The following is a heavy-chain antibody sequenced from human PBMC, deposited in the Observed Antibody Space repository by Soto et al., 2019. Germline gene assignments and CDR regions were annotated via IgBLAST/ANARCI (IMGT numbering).Heavy chain of an antibody. D-gene: IGHD1-26*01. V-gene: IGHV3-66*01. CDR2: IYSGGGT. CDR3: ARDLVGATTEYFQH. CDR1: GFTDSNNY. Sequence: EVQLVESGGGLVQPGGSLRLSCAASGFTDSNNYMSWVRQAPGKGLEWVSVIYSGGGTYYADSVKGRFTISRDNSKNTLYLQMNSLRAEDTAVYYCARDLVGATTEYFQHWGQGTLVTVSS. J-gene: IGHJ1*01.